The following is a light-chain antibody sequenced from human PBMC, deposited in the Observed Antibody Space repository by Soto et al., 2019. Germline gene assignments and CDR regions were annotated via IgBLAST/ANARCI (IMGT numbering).Light chain of an antibody. J-gene: IGKJ1*01. V-gene: IGKV3D-15*01. Sequence: ETVMTHSPATLSVSPWEIATLSCRASQSVSSNLAWYQQKPGRPPRLLIYDASNRATGIPARFSGSGSGTDFTLTISSLQPEDFATYYCQQSYSTPWTFGQGTKVDIK. CDR3: QQSYSTPWT. CDR2: DAS. CDR1: QSVSSN.